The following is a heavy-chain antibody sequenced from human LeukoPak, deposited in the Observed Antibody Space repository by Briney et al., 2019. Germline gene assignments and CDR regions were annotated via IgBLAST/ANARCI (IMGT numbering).Heavy chain of an antibody. CDR1: GFTFNRFW. V-gene: IGHV3-74*03. D-gene: IGHD5-24*01. Sequence: GGSLRLSCAASGFTFNRFWMHWVRQVPGKGLEWVSRINSDGSNTTYADSVRGRLTTSRDNAKDTVYLQMNSLRPDDTAVYYCTRDYGMAGSTNAFDIWGQGAMVTVSS. CDR3: TRDYGMAGSTNAFDI. CDR2: INSDGSNT. J-gene: IGHJ3*02.